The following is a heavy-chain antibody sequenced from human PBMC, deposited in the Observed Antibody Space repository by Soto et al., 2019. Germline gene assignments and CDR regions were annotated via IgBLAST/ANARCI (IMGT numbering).Heavy chain of an antibody. CDR3: ARYAATGHFDY. J-gene: IGHJ4*02. CDR2: IKEDGSEK. D-gene: IGHD2-2*01. CDR1: GFTFSTYW. V-gene: IGHV3-7*03. Sequence: EVQLVESGGGLVQPGGSLRLSCAVSGFTFSTYWMSWVRQAPGKGLEWGANIKEDGSEKYYVDSVKGRFTISRDNAKNSLYLQINSLRVEDTAVYYCARYAATGHFDYWGQGTLVTVSS.